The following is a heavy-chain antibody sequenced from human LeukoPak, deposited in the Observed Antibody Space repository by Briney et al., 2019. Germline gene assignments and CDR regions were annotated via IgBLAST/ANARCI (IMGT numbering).Heavy chain of an antibody. D-gene: IGHD3-9*01. V-gene: IGHV3-23*01. J-gene: IGHJ6*03. CDR3: AKAGPRADILTGQGGYMDV. CDR2: ISGSGGST. Sequence: SGGSLRLSCAASGFTFSSYAMSWVRQAPGKGLEWVSAISGSGGSTYYADSVKGRFTISRDNSKNTLYLQMNSLRAEDTAVYYCAKAGPRADILTGQGGYMDVWGKGTTVTVSS. CDR1: GFTFSSYA.